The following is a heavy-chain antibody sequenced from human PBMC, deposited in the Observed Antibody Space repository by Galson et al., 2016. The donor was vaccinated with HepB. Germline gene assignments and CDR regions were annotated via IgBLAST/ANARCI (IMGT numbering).Heavy chain of an antibody. Sequence: SVKVSCKASGDTFSTYAIGWVRQAPGQGLEWMGGIIPIFGTANYAQKFQGRVTITADESTRTAYMDLSSLRSEDTGVYYCARPIVGTTSFDQWGQGTLVTVSS. CDR2: IIPIFGTA. D-gene: IGHD1-26*01. CDR1: GDTFSTYA. CDR3: ARPIVGTTSFDQ. J-gene: IGHJ4*02. V-gene: IGHV1-69*13.